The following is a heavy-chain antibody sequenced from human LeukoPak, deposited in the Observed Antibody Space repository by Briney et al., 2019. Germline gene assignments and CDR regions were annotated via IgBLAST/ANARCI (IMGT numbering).Heavy chain of an antibody. CDR3: AKDQLGSPIIDY. CDR1: GFTFSSYW. Sequence: GGSLRLSCAASGFTFSSYWMNWARQAPGKGLEWVAVISYDGSDKYYADSVKGRFTISRDNSRNTLYLQMSSLRAEDTAVYYCAKDQLGSPIIDYWGQGTLVTVSS. V-gene: IGHV3-30*18. CDR2: ISYDGSDK. D-gene: IGHD3-10*01. J-gene: IGHJ4*02.